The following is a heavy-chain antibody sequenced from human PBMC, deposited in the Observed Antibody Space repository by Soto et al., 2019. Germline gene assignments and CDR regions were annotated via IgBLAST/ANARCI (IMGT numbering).Heavy chain of an antibody. J-gene: IGHJ4*02. D-gene: IGHD1-7*01. Sequence: GESLKISCKGSGYSFTSYWIGWVRQMPGKGLEWMGIIYPGDSDTRYSPSFQGQVTISADKSISTAYLQWSSLKASDTAMYYCASGNPGRYNWNYVWSSIDYWGQGTLVTVSS. V-gene: IGHV5-51*01. CDR3: ASGNPGRYNWNYVWSSIDY. CDR2: IYPGDSDT. CDR1: GYSFTSYW.